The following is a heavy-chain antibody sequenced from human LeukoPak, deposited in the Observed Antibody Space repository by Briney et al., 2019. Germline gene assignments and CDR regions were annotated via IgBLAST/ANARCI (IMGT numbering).Heavy chain of an antibody. V-gene: IGHV5-51*01. CDR3: ARQHAYSYGRDVFDI. CDR1: GYSFTSHW. D-gene: IGHD5-18*01. CDR2: IYPSGSDI. Sequence: GESLKISCKGSGYSFTSHWIGWVRQMPGKGLEWMGIIYPSGSDIRYSPSFQGQVTISADKSISTAYLQWSGLKASDAAMYFCARQHAYSYGRDVFDIWGQGTMVTVSS. J-gene: IGHJ3*02.